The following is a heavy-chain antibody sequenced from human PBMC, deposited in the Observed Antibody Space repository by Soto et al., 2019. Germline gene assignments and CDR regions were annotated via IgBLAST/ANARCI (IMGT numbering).Heavy chain of an antibody. CDR1: GFTYEDYA. CDR2: ISWNSDTI. V-gene: IGHV3-9*01. Sequence: EEQVVESGGDLVQPGRSLRLSCAASGFTYEDYAMHWVRQVPGKGLEWVSGISWNSDTIEYADSVKGRFTISRDNAQNSVYLQMNSLRAEDKALYYCAKDMLFGVVTVWGQGTLVTVSS. D-gene: IGHD3-3*01. J-gene: IGHJ4*02. CDR3: AKDMLFGVVTV.